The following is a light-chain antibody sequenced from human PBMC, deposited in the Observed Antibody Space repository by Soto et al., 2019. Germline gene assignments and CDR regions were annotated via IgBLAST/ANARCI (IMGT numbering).Light chain of an antibody. Sequence: QSALTQPASVSGSRGQSITISCTGTSSDVGGYNYVSWFQHNPGKAPKVMIYEVTNRPSGVSNRFSGSESGNTASLTISGLQAEDEADYYCSSYTSSNTLIFGGGTKLTVL. V-gene: IGLV2-14*01. CDR3: SSYTSSNTLI. CDR2: EVT. CDR1: SSDVGGYNY. J-gene: IGLJ2*01.